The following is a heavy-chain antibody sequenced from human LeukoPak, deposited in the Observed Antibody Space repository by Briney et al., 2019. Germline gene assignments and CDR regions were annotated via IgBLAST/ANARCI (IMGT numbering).Heavy chain of an antibody. D-gene: IGHD6-6*01. J-gene: IGHJ3*02. CDR3: ARVDSSSSLWAFDI. CDR1: GGSISSYY. CDR2: IYYSGST. V-gene: IGHV4-59*01. Sequence: PSETLSLTCTVSGGSISSYYWSWIRQPPGKGLEWIGYIYYSGSTNYNPSLKSRVTLSVDTSKNQFSLKLSSVTAADMAVYYCARVDSSSSLWAFDIWGQGTMVTVSS.